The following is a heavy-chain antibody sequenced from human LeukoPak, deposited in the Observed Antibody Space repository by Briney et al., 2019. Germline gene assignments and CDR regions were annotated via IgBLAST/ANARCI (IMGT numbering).Heavy chain of an antibody. CDR2: IYPGDSDT. D-gene: IGHD2-21*02. J-gene: IGHJ2*01. CDR1: GYSFTSYW. V-gene: IGHV5-51*01. Sequence: GESLKISCKGSGYSFTSYWIGWVRQMPGKGLEWMGIIYPGDSDTRYSPSFQGQVTISADKSFTTAYLQWSSLKASDTAMYYCARISGDSHWYFDLWGRGALVTVSS. CDR3: ARISGDSHWYFDL.